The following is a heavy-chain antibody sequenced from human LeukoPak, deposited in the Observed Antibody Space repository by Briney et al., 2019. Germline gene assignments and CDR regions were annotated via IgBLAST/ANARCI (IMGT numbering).Heavy chain of an antibody. CDR3: AKVRGYSYGPTDY. CDR1: GFTFSSYA. V-gene: IGHV3-23*01. CDR2: ISGRGGST. Sequence: GGSLRLSCAASGFTFSSYAMSWFRKAPGKGLEWVSAISGRGGSTYYADSVKGRFTISRDNSKNTLYLQMNSLRAEDTAVYYCAKVRGYSYGPTDYWGQGTLVTVSS. J-gene: IGHJ4*02. D-gene: IGHD5-18*01.